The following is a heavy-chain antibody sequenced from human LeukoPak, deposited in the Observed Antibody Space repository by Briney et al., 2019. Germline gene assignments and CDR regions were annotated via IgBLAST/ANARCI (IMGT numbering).Heavy chain of an antibody. CDR3: ARLLSGSWYGAFDY. Sequence: PGGSLRLSCAASGFTFSSYSMNWVRQAPGKGLEWVSSISSSSSYIYYADSVKGRFTISRDNAKNSLYLQMNSLRAEDTAVYYCARLLSGSWYGAFDYWGQGTLVTVSS. CDR2: ISSSSSYI. CDR1: GFTFSSYS. V-gene: IGHV3-21*01. J-gene: IGHJ4*02. D-gene: IGHD6-13*01.